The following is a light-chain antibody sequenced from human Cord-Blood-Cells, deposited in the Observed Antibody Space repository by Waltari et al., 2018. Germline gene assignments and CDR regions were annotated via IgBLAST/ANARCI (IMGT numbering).Light chain of an antibody. CDR2: ITN. Sequence: QTVVTHEPSFSVSPGGTVTLTCGLSSRSVSTSYYPTWYQQTPGQAPRTLIYITNTRSSGVPDRFSGSILGNKAALTITGAQADDESDYYCVLYMGSGIRVFGGGTKLTVL. J-gene: IGLJ3*02. CDR3: VLYMGSGIRV. V-gene: IGLV8-61*01. CDR1: SRSVSTSYY.